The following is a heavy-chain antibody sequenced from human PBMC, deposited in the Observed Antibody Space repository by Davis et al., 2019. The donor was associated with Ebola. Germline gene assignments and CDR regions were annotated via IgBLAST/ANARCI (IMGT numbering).Heavy chain of an antibody. CDR1: VFPFRHHA. CDR2: TSHNERER. CDR3: ARALHDEVLDY. V-gene: IGHV3-30*04. Sequence: PGGSLRLSCVASVFPFRHHAMHWVRQAPGKVLEWVVVTSHNERERFYGESVQGRFTISRDNSENVLYLQMDSLRPDDTAIYFCARALHDEVLDYWGQGTPVTVSS. J-gene: IGHJ4*02. D-gene: IGHD1-1*01.